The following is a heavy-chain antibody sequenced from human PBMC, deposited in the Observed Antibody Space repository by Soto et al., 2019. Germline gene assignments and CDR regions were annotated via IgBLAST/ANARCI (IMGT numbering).Heavy chain of an antibody. Sequence: GSMKVSRQAFGYTFTRHYIHWVRHGPGQGLEWMGWINPNSGGTNYAQKFQGWVTMTRDTSISTAYMELSRLRSDDTAVYYCARGKHCTNGVCPFDYWGQGTLVTVSS. J-gene: IGHJ4*02. CDR3: ARGKHCTNGVCPFDY. D-gene: IGHD2-8*01. V-gene: IGHV1-2*04. CDR2: INPNSGGT. CDR1: GYTFTRHY.